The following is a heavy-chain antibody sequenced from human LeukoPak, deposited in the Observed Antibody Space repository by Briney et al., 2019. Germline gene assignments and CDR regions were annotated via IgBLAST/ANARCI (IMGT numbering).Heavy chain of an antibody. V-gene: IGHV3-23*01. J-gene: IGHJ4*02. CDR2: ISGSGGNT. CDR1: GFTFSSYA. CDR3: ANGQLVQVDY. Sequence: GVSLRLSCAASGFTFSSYAMSWVRQAPGKGLEWVSAISGSGGNTYYADSVKGRFTISRDNSKNTLYLQMNSLRAEDTAVYCCANGQLVQVDYWGQGTLVTVSS. D-gene: IGHD6-6*01.